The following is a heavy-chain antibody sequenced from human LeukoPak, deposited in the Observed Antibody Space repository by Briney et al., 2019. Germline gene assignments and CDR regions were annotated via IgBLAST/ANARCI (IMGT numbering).Heavy chain of an antibody. D-gene: IGHD3-22*01. CDR3: ARAAYDSSGYLTL. CDR2: ISGGGSTT. CDR1: GFTFDDYA. J-gene: IGHJ4*02. V-gene: IGHV3-23*01. Sequence: GGSLRLSCAASGFTFDDYAMHWVRQAPGKGLEWVSVISGGGSTTYYADSVKGRFTISRDNSKNTLYLQMNSLRAEDTAVYYCARAAYDSSGYLTLWGQGTLVTVSS.